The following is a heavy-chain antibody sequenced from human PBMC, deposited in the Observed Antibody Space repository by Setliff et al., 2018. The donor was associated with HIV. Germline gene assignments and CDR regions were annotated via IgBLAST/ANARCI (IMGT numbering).Heavy chain of an antibody. CDR1: GYTFNNYA. D-gene: IGHD3-22*01. Sequence: ASVKVSCKASGYTFNNYAMNWVRQAPGQGLEWMGRSHPYSGHTNYAQNFQGRVTMTWDTSTSTGYMEVYRLRSDDTAVYFCARSCRSSGYCHFDYWGQGTLVTVSS. CDR2: SHPYSGHT. CDR3: ARSCRSSGYCHFDY. J-gene: IGHJ4*02. V-gene: IGHV1-2*06.